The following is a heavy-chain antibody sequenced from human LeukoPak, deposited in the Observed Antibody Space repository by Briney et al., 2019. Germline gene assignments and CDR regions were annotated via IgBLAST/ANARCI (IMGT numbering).Heavy chain of an antibody. CDR3: ARDYYGSGSLGFHFDY. J-gene: IGHJ4*02. Sequence: SETLSLTCTVSGGSISSSPYYWSWIRQPPGRGLEWIGYIYYSGSTNYNPSLKSRVTISIDTSENQFSLKLTSVTAADTAVYYCARDYYGSGSLGFHFDYWGQGTLVTVSS. CDR1: GGSISSSPYY. D-gene: IGHD3-10*01. CDR2: IYYSGST. V-gene: IGHV4-61*01.